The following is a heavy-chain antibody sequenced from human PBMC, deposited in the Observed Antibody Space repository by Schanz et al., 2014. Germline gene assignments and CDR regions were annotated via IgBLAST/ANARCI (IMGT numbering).Heavy chain of an antibody. J-gene: IGHJ4*02. CDR2: INTNTANP. CDR1: GYTFAMYD. V-gene: IGHV7-4-1*02. D-gene: IGHD5-12*01. Sequence: QVQLVQSGSELKKPGASVKVSCKASGYTFAMYDMNWVRQAPGQGLEWMGWINTNTANPTYAQGFTARFVYTLDASVTPAYLEISSLKAEDTAVYYCARGYSGYSHFDYWGQGALVTVSS. CDR3: ARGYSGYSHFDY.